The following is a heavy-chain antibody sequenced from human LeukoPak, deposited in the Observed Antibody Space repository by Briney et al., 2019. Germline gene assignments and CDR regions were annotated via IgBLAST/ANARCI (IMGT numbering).Heavy chain of an antibody. CDR2: IYYSGDT. CDR3: ARRGSGASLEYYFDL. CDR1: GGSISSYY. V-gene: IGHV4-59*08. D-gene: IGHD1-14*01. J-gene: IGHJ2*01. Sequence: PSETLSLTCTVSGGSISSYYWSWIRQPPGKGLEYIGYIYYSGDTNSNPSLNSRVTISLDTSKNQFSLKLSSVTAADTAVYYCARRGSGASLEYYFDLWGRGTLVTVSS.